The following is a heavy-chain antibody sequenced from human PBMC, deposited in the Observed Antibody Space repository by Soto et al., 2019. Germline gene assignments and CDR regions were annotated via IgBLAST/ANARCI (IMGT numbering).Heavy chain of an antibody. D-gene: IGHD6-13*01. Sequence: GESLKISCKGSGYSFTSYWISWARQMPGKGLEWMGRIDPSDSYTNYSPSFQGHVTISADKSVSTAYLQWSSLKASDTAMYYCASSRIAAYYYYGMDVWGQGTTVTVSS. CDR2: IDPSDSYT. J-gene: IGHJ6*02. V-gene: IGHV5-10-1*01. CDR1: GYSFTSYW. CDR3: ASSRIAAYYYYGMDV.